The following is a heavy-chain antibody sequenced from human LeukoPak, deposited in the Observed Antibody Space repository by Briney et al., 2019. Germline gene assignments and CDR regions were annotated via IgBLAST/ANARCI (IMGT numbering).Heavy chain of an antibody. CDR2: ITGSGGST. J-gene: IGHJ4*02. Sequence: PGGSLRLSCAASGFTFSSYAMTWVRLAPGKGLEWVSGITGSGGSTYYADSVKGRFTISRDNSKNTLYLQMNSLRAEDTDVYYCAKDNDFWSGSFDYWGQGTLVTVSS. CDR3: AKDNDFWSGSFDY. CDR1: GFTFSSYA. V-gene: IGHV3-23*01. D-gene: IGHD3-3*01.